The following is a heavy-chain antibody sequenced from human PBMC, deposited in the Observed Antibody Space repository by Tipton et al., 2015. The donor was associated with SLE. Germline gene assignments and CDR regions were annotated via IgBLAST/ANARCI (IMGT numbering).Heavy chain of an antibody. V-gene: IGHV4-38-2*01. CDR3: AVLRKGISFLL. J-gene: IGHJ4*02. CDR2: VFRSGST. CDR1: GDSITAYY. Sequence: TLSLTCSVSGDSITAYYWSWIRQPPGKGLEWIGSVFRSGSTYFNSSLKNRVTVSVDTSENKFSLRLTSVTAADTAVYYCAVLRKGISFLLWGQGSLVTVSS.